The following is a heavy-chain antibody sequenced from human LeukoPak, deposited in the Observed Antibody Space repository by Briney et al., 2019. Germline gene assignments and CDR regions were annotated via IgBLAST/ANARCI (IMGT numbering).Heavy chain of an antibody. D-gene: IGHD6-19*01. CDR1: GFTFSDYY. J-gene: IGHJ4*02. Sequence: GGSLRLSCAASGFTFSDYYMSWIRQAPGKGLEWLSYISSSSHTIYYADSVKGRFTISRDNAKNSLYLQMNSLRAEDTAVYYCASAVAGTRNFDYWGQGTLVTVSS. V-gene: IGHV3-11*01. CDR2: ISSSSHTI. CDR3: ASAVAGTRNFDY.